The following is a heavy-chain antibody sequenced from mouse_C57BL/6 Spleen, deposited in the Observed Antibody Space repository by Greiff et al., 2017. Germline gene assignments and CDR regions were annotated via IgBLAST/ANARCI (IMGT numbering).Heavy chain of an antibody. CDR3: VRDTTVVAPGFAY. D-gene: IGHD1-1*01. J-gene: IGHJ3*01. V-gene: IGHV10-1*01. CDR2: IRSKSNNYAT. CDR1: GFSFNTYA. Sequence: VQGVESGGGLVQPKGSLKLSCAASGFSFNTYAMNWVRQAPGKGLEWVARIRSKSNNYATYYADSVKDRFTISRDDSESMLYLQMNNLKTEDTAMYYCVRDTTVVAPGFAYWGQGTLVTVSA.